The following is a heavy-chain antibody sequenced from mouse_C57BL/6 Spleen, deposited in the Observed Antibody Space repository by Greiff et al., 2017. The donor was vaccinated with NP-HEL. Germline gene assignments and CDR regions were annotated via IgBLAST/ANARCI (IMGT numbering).Heavy chain of an antibody. V-gene: IGHV1-55*01. CDR2: IYPGSGST. CDR3: ARCYDGYYDYAMDY. CDR1: GYTFTSYW. Sequence: VQLQQPGAELVKPGASVKMSCKASGYTFTSYWITWVKQRPGQGLEWIGDIYPGSGSTNYNGKFKGKATLTADKSSSTAYMQLSSLTSEDSAVYFCARCYDGYYDYAMDYWGQGTSVTVSS. J-gene: IGHJ4*01. D-gene: IGHD2-3*01.